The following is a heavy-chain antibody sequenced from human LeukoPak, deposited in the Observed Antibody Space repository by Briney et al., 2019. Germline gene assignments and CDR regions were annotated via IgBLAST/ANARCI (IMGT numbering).Heavy chain of an antibody. V-gene: IGHV1-8*03. Sequence: GASVKVSCKASGYTFTSYDINWVRQATGQGLEWMGWMNPNSGNTGYAQKFQGRVTITRNTSISTAYMELSSLRSEDTAVYYCARGRYSYGGRTHWFDPWGQGTLVTVSS. D-gene: IGHD5-18*01. CDR3: ARGRYSYGGRTHWFDP. CDR2: MNPNSGNT. J-gene: IGHJ5*02. CDR1: GYTFTSYD.